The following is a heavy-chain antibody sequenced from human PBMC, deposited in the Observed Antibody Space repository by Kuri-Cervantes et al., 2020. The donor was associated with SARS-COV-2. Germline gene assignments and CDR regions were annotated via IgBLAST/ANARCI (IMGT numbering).Heavy chain of an antibody. J-gene: IGHJ6*02. CDR3: ARHRGSETSILEVITDVAYYYYDMDV. CDR2: IVPIFGAP. D-gene: IGHD2-15*01. V-gene: IGHV1-69*13. CDR1: GGTFSSYA. Sequence: SVKVSCKASGGTFSSYAISWVRQAPGQGLEWLGGIVPIFGAPKYAQKFQARVTIAADESSTTAYMELSSLRSEDTAVYYCARHRGSETSILEVITDVAYYYYDMDVWGQGNTVNVSS.